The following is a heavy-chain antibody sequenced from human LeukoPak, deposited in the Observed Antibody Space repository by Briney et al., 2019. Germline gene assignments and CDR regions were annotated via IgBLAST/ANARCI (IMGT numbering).Heavy chain of an antibody. D-gene: IGHD1-1*01. CDR3: ARTGTKTPYDY. CDR1: GFTFSIYA. Sequence: GGSLRLSCAASGFTFSIYAMTWVRQAPGKGLEWVSVIYSGGSTYYADSVKGRFTISRDNSKNTLYLQMNSLRAEDTAVYYCARTGTKTPYDYWGQGTLVTVSS. CDR2: IYSGGST. V-gene: IGHV3-66*01. J-gene: IGHJ4*02.